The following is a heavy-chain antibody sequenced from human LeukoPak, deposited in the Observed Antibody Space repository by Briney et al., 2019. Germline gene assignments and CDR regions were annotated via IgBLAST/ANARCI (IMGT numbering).Heavy chain of an antibody. CDR2: INHSGST. CDR3: ARGYRINMIVVVNRYYFDY. Sequence: SETLSLTCAVYGGSFSGYYWCWIRQPPGKGLEWIGEINHSGSTNYNPSLKSRVTISVDTSKNQFSLKLSSVTAADTAVHYCARGYRINMIVVVNRYYFDYWGQGTLVTVSS. V-gene: IGHV4-34*01. D-gene: IGHD3-22*01. J-gene: IGHJ4*02. CDR1: GGSFSGYY.